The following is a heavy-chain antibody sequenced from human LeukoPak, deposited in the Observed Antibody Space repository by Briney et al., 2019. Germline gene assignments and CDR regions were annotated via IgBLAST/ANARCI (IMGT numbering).Heavy chain of an antibody. CDR2: ISSSSSTI. J-gene: IGHJ5*02. CDR1: GFTYSNYA. Sequence: GGSLRLSCAASGFTYSNYAMNWVRQAPGKGLEWVSYISSSSSTIYYADSMKGRFTISRDNAKNSLYLQMNSLRAEDTAVYYCVRDTGGRGWFDPWGQGTLVTVSS. V-gene: IGHV3-48*01. CDR3: VRDTGGRGWFDP. D-gene: IGHD2-8*02.